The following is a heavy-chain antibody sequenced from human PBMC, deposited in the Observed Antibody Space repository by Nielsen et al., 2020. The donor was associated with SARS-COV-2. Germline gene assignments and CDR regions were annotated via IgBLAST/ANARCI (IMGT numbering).Heavy chain of an antibody. CDR2: IYYSGTT. Sequence: SETLSLTCTVSGGSFSSNSYYWGWIRQPPGKGLEWIAGIYYSGTTYYNPSLKSRVAISIDTSKNQFSLKVTSVTAADTAVYYCARSGPRRNNAFDIWGQGSMVTVSS. J-gene: IGHJ3*02. V-gene: IGHV4-39*01. D-gene: IGHD1-26*01. CDR3: ARSGPRRNNAFDI. CDR1: GGSFSSNSYY.